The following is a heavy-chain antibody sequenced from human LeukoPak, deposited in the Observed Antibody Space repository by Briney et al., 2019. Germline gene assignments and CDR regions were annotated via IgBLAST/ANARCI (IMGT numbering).Heavy chain of an antibody. CDR1: GGTSSSYA. D-gene: IGHD3-9*01. Sequence: ASVKVPCKASGGTSSSYAISWVRQAPGQGLEWMGWISAYNGNTNFAQKLQGRVTMTTDTSTSTAYMDLRSLRSDDTAVYYCARDQAATNTQVRFCLDWGQGTLVTVSS. CDR2: ISAYNGNT. CDR3: ARDQAATNTQVRFCLD. V-gene: IGHV1-18*01. J-gene: IGHJ4*02.